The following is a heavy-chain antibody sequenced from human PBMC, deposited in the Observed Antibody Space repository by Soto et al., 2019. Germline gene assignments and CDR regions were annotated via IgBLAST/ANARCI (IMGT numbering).Heavy chain of an antibody. CDR2: IYYSGST. D-gene: IGHD6-13*01. Sequence: TMSLTSAVSGGTISGGCYSWSWIRQPPGKGLEWIGYIYYSGSTSYNPSLKSRVTISVDTSKNHFSLKLSSVTAADTAVYYCARVFSDSSSFFDPWGQGTLVTVSS. CDR3: ARVFSDSSSFFDP. CDR1: GGTISGGCYS. V-gene: IGHV4-31*11. J-gene: IGHJ5*02.